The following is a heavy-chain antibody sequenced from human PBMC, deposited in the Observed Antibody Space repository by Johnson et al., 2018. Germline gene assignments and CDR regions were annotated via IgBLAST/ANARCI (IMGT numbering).Heavy chain of an antibody. V-gene: IGHV3-9*01. CDR2: ISWNSGSI. J-gene: IGHJ3*02. Sequence: VQLQESGGGVVQPGRSLRVSCTASGFTFSSYAMHWVRQAPGKGLEWVSGISWNSGSIGYADSVKGRFTISRDNAKNSLYLQMNSLRAEDTALYYCAKDRGIGIVGATDAFDIWGQGTMVTVSS. CDR3: AKDRGIGIVGATDAFDI. D-gene: IGHD1-26*01. CDR1: GFTFSSYA.